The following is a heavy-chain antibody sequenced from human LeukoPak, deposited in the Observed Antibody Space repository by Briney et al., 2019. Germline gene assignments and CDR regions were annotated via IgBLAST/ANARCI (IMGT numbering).Heavy chain of an antibody. Sequence: GGSLRLSCAASGFTFSTYSMNWVRQAPGKGLGWVSSISSTSTYIYYADSVKGRFTISRDNAKNSLYLQMNSLRAEDTAVYYCTRGGYFDYWGQGTLVTVSS. CDR3: TRGGYFDY. J-gene: IGHJ4*02. CDR2: ISSTSTYI. CDR1: GFTFSTYS. V-gene: IGHV3-21*01. D-gene: IGHD3-16*01.